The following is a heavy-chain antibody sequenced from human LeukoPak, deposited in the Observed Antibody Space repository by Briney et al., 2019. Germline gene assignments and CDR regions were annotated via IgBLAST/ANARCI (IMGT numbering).Heavy chain of an antibody. J-gene: IGHJ3*02. CDR1: GYSFTSYW. CDR2: IDPSASYT. V-gene: IGHV5-10-1*01. Sequence: GESLKISCKGSGYSFTSYWISWVRQMPGKGLEWMGRIDPSASYTNYSPSFQGHVTISADKSISTTYLQWSSLKASDTAMYYCARKKDIVVVPAAEDAFDIWGQGTMVTVSS. CDR3: ARKKDIVVVPAAEDAFDI. D-gene: IGHD2-2*01.